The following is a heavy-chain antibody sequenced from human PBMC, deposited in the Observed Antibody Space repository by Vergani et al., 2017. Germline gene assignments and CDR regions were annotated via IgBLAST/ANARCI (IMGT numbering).Heavy chain of an antibody. CDR3: AKDRGASYYYGWGNWFDP. CDR2: ISYDGSNK. D-gene: IGHD3-10*01. Sequence: QVQLGESGGGVVQPGRSLRLSCAASGFTFSSYGMHWVRQAPGKGLEWVAVISYDGSNKYYADSVKGQFTISRDNSKNTLYLQMNSLRAEDTAVYYCAKDRGASYYYGWGNWFDPWGQGTRVTVSS. CDR1: GFTFSSYG. J-gene: IGHJ5*02. V-gene: IGHV3-30*18.